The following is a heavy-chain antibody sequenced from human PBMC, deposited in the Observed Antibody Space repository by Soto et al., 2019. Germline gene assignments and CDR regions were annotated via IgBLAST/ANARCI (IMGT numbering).Heavy chain of an antibody. CDR1: GGSISDGAYY. CDR3: ASGLSGDKVDQ. J-gene: IGHJ4*02. Sequence: QVHLQESGPGLVKPSQTLSLTCTVSGGSISDGAYYWSWIRQPPGKGLEWIGDIYDSGNTHNNPSQKRRANVSVATAKNHFTPNLNSATAADTAVYYCASGLSGDKVDQWGQGTLVTVSS. V-gene: IGHV4-30-4*01. D-gene: IGHD1-1*01. CDR2: IYDSGNT.